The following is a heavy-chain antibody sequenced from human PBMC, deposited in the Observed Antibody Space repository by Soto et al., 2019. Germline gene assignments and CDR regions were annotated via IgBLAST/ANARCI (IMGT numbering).Heavy chain of an antibody. V-gene: IGHV4-59*01. D-gene: IGHD3-22*01. J-gene: IGHJ4*02. CDR3: ARGRGTMIVVVPAYFDY. Sequence: PSETLSLTCTVSGGSISSYYWSWIRQPPGKGLEWIGYIYYSGSTNYNPSLKSRVTISVDTSKNQFSLKLSSVTAADTAVYYCARGRGTMIVVVPAYFDYWGQGTLVTVSS. CDR2: IYYSGST. CDR1: GGSISSYY.